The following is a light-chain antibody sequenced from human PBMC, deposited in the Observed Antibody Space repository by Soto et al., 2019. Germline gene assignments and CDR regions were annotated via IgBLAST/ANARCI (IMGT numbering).Light chain of an antibody. CDR2: EVS. V-gene: IGLV2-14*01. Sequence: QSVLTQPASVSGSPGQSITISCTGTGSDVGAYHYVSWYQQHPGKAPKLMIFEVSNRPSGVSNRFSGSKSGNTASLTISGLRAEDEADYYCSSYAGSNNFVFGSGTKVTVL. J-gene: IGLJ1*01. CDR3: SSYAGSNNFV. CDR1: GSDVGAYHY.